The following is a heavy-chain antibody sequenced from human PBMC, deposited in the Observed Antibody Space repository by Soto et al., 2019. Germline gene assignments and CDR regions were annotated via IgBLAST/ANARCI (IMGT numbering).Heavy chain of an antibody. J-gene: IGHJ4*02. D-gene: IGHD5-18*01. V-gene: IGHV4-34*01. CDR3: ASNSYGYILYDY. CDR2: INHSGST. CDR1: GGSFSGYY. Sequence: SETLSLTCAVYGGSFSGYYWSWIRQPPGKGLEWIGEINHSGSTNYNPSLKSRVTISVDTSKNQFSLKLSSVTAADTAVYYCASNSYGYILYDYWGQGTLVTVSS.